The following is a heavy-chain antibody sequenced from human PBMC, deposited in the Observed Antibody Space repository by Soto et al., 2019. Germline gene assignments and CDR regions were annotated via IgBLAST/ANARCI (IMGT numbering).Heavy chain of an antibody. CDR3: ARDNGMAGSFDP. V-gene: IGHV3-48*02. CDR2: ISLSGTI. J-gene: IGHJ5*02. D-gene: IGHD2-8*01. CDR1: GFTFSTYS. Sequence: EMQLVESGGGLVQPGGSLRLSCAASGFTFSTYSMNWVRQAPGKALEWVSYISLSGTIYYADSVKGRFTISRDNAKNSLYLQMNSLRDEDTAVYYCARDNGMAGSFDPWGQGTLVTVSS.